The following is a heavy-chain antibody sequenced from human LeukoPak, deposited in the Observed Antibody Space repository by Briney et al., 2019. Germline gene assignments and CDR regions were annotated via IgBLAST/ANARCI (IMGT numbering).Heavy chain of an antibody. J-gene: IGHJ5*02. CDR2: IYHSGST. D-gene: IGHD3-9*01. CDR3: ARGAGFYDILTGYYRFDWFDP. V-gene: IGHV4-30-2*01. Sequence: SETLSLTCAVSGGSISSGGYSWSWIRQPPGKGLEWIVYIYHSGSTYYNPSLKSRVTISVDRSKNQFSLKLSSVTAADTAVYYCARGAGFYDILTGYYRFDWFDPWGQGTLVTVSS. CDR1: GGSISSGGYS.